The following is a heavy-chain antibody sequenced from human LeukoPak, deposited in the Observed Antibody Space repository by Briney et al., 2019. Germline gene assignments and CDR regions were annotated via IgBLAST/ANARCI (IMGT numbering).Heavy chain of an antibody. V-gene: IGHV4-39*01. CDR1: GGSISSSSYY. D-gene: IGHD6-13*01. Sequence: PSETLSLTSTVSGGSISSSSYYWGWSRQPPGKGLEWIGSIYYSGSTYYNPSLKSRVTISVDTSKNQFSLKLSSVTAADTAVYYCARLIAAAGALAYWGQGTLVTVSS. CDR3: ARLIAAAGALAY. CDR2: IYYSGST. J-gene: IGHJ4*02.